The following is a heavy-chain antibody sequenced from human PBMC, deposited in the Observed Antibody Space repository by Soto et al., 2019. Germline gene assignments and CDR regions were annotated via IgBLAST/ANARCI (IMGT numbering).Heavy chain of an antibody. CDR2: ISGSGTNT. Sequence: EEQVLESGGGLVQPGGSLRLSCAASGFTFSTYAMSWVRLAPGKGLEWVSAISGSGTNTHYADSVKGRFTISRDNSKNTLYLQMNSLRAKDTAIYYCAKCLFGYSGSSGWCNWLDPWGQGTLVTVSS. CDR1: GFTFSTYA. J-gene: IGHJ5*02. D-gene: IGHD5-12*01. V-gene: IGHV3-23*01. CDR3: AKCLFGYSGSSGWCNWLDP.